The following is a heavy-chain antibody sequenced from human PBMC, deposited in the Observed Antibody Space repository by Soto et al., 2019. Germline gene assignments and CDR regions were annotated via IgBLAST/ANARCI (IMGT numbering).Heavy chain of an antibody. Sequence: GGSLRLSCAASGFTFSSYSMNWVRQAPGKGLEWVSSISSSSSYIYYADSVKGRFTISRDNAKNSLYLQMNSLRAEDTAVYYCARDGPGERFLEWLFDYWGQGTLVTVSS. V-gene: IGHV3-21*01. CDR2: ISSSSSYI. J-gene: IGHJ4*02. D-gene: IGHD3-3*01. CDR3: ARDGPGERFLEWLFDY. CDR1: GFTFSSYS.